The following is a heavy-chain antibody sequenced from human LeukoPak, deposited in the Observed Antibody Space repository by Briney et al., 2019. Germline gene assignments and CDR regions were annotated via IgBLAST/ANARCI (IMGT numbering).Heavy chain of an antibody. Sequence: PPGGSLRLSCAASGFTFDDYAMHWVRQAPGKGLEWVSLISGDGGSTYYADSVKGRFTISRDNSKNSLYLQMNSLRTEDTVLYYCAKGGYCSSTSCLSRRPDYYYGMDVWGQGTTVTVSS. CDR1: GFTFDDYA. D-gene: IGHD2-2*01. CDR3: AKGGYCSSTSCLSRRPDYYYGMDV. CDR2: ISGDGGST. V-gene: IGHV3-43*02. J-gene: IGHJ6*02.